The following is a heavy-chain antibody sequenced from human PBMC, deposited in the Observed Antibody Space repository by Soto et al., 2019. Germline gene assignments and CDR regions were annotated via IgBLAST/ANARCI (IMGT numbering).Heavy chain of an antibody. J-gene: IGHJ4*02. D-gene: IGHD5-18*01. CDR2: INAGNGNT. CDR1: GYTFTKYI. CDR3: ARDAELDTIPLDF. Sequence: ASVKVSCKASGYTFTKYIMHWVRQAPGQRLEWMGWINAGNGNTKYSQNFQGRVSFTRDTSASTAYMELSSLRSEDTAVYYCARDAELDTIPLDFWGQGTLVTVSS. V-gene: IGHV1-3*01.